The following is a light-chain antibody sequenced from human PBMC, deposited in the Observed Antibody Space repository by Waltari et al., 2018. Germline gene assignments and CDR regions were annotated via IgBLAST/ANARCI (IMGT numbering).Light chain of an antibody. CDR2: EVT. CDR1: STDVAGYDP. Sequence: QSALTQPPSASGSPGQSITISCPGISTDVAGYDPVFWYQQHPGTAPKLLIYEVTKRPSGVPDRFSGSKSDNTASLAVSGLQAEDEADYYCSSYAGGSSLMFGGGTKLTVL. J-gene: IGLJ3*02. CDR3: SSYAGGSSLM. V-gene: IGLV2-8*01.